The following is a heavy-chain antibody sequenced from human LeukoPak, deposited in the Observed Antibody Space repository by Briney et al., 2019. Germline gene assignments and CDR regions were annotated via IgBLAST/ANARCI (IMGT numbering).Heavy chain of an antibody. V-gene: IGHV3-23*01. CDR2: IRGSGGRA. D-gene: IGHD2-8*01. CDR1: GFTFSSYT. Sequence: GGSLRLSCAASGFTFSSYTMSWVRQAPGKGLEWVSVIRGSGGRAYYADSVKGRFTISRDDSKNTLYLQMNSLRVEDTAVYYCAKEENGIEASDYWGQGTLVTVSS. J-gene: IGHJ4*02. CDR3: AKEENGIEASDY.